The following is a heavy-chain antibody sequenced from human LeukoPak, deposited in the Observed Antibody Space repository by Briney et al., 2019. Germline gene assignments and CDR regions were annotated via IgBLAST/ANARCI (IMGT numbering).Heavy chain of an antibody. J-gene: IGHJ5*02. Sequence: PSETLSLTCSVSGASITSYAWWSWVRQPPGKGLERIGEIHLNGITNYNPSLKSRVTMSIDKSKNHFSLNLSSVTAADTAVYYCARVISSAWRQNDLWGQGTLVTVSS. D-gene: IGHD3-22*01. V-gene: IGHV4-4*02. CDR3: ARVISSAWRQNDL. CDR1: GASITSYAW. CDR2: IHLNGIT.